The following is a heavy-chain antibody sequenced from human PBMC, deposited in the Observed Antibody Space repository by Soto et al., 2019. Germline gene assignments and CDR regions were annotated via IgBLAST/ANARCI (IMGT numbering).Heavy chain of an antibody. D-gene: IGHD3-10*01. CDR2: ISYDGSNK. CDR3: ASPARDSYYYYGMDV. J-gene: IGHJ6*02. CDR1: GFTFSSYA. V-gene: IGHV3-30-3*01. Sequence: GGSLRLSCAASGFTFSSYAMHWVRQAPGKGLEWVAVISYDGSNKYYADSVKGRFTISRDNSKNTLYLQMNSLRAEDTAVYYCASPARDSYYYYGMDVWGQGTTVTSP.